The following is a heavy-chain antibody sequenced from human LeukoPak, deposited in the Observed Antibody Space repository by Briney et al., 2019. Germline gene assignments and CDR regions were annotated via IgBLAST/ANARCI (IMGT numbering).Heavy chain of an antibody. CDR2: ISPYNGNT. V-gene: IGHV1-18*01. Sequence: ASVKVSCKASGYTFTNFGVSWVRQAPGQGLEWMGWISPYNGNTYSAQKFQGRVTMTTDTPTNTAYMDLRSLRPDDTAMYYCARDAILSYYSDGSAYHGFDFWGQGTLVTVSS. D-gene: IGHD3-22*01. CDR1: GYTFTNFG. J-gene: IGHJ4*02. CDR3: ARDAILSYYSDGSAYHGFDF.